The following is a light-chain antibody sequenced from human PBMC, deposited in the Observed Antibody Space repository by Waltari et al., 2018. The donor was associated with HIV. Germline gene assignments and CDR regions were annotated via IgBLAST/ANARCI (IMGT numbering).Light chain of an antibody. J-gene: IGLJ3*02. CDR1: SSDVGSHDY. CDR2: HVN. Sequence: QSALTQPRSVSGSPGQSVTISCTGTSSDVGSHDYVSWYQQQPGKAPRLMIEHVNERPSGVPDRFSGSKSGNTASLTISGLQADDEADYYCCSYAGDYSLMFGGGTRLTVL. CDR3: CSYAGDYSLM. V-gene: IGLV2-11*01.